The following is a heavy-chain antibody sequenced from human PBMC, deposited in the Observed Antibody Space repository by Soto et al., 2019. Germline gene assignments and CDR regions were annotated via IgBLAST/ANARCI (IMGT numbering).Heavy chain of an antibody. J-gene: IGHJ6*03. Sequence: EVQLVESGGALVQPGGSLRLSCAVSGFTISDYWMGWVRQAPGTWLEWVANIKQDGSQKYFVDSVKGRFSISRDNARNSVYLQISSLRVEDTAVYFCARGGIVAASYFTYMDVWGEGTTVTVSS. CDR3: ARGGIVAASYFTYMDV. CDR2: IKQDGSQK. CDR1: GFTISDYW. D-gene: IGHD6-13*01. V-gene: IGHV3-7*01.